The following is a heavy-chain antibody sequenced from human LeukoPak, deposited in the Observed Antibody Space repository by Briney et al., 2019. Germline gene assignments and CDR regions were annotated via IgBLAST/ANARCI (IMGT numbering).Heavy chain of an antibody. CDR2: ISRSGGST. CDR3: TSPSIAADGWYDP. Sequence: GGPLRLSCGASGFTFSSYAMSWVRQAPGKGLEWVSAISRSGGSTYYADSVKGRFTISRYNSKSTLYLQMNSLTAEATAVYYCTSPSIAADGWYDPWGQGTLVTVSS. D-gene: IGHD6-13*01. CDR1: GFTFSSYA. J-gene: IGHJ5*02. V-gene: IGHV3-23*01.